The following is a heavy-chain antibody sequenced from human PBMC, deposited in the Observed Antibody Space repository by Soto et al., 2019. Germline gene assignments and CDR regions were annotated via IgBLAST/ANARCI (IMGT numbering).Heavy chain of an antibody. V-gene: IGHV3-30*03. CDR2: ILHDGSAE. CDR3: ARSRDGYSFYFYYGMDG. J-gene: IGHJ6*02. D-gene: IGHD4-4*01. Sequence: GGSLRLSCAASGFTFTSYGMHWVRQAPGKGLEWMALILHDGSAEYYADSVKGRFTTSRDNSKNTLYLQMNSLRAEDTAVYYCARSRDGYSFYFYYGMDGWGQGTTVTVSS. CDR1: GFTFTSYG.